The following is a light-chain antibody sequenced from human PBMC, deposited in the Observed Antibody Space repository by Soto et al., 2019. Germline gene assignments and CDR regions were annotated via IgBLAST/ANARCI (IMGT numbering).Light chain of an antibody. Sequence: DIVLTQSPGTLSLSPGERATLSCRASQSVGNNYLAWYQQRPGQAPRLLIYGASSRATGIPDRVSGSGSGTDFTLSISRLEPEDFAVYYFQQYGTSPWTFGQGTKVEIK. CDR2: GAS. CDR3: QQYGTSPWT. V-gene: IGKV3-20*01. J-gene: IGKJ1*01. CDR1: QSVGNNY.